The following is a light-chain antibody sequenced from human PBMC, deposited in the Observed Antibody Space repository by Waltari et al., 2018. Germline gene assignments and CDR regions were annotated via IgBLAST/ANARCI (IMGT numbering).Light chain of an antibody. CDR1: SGNIASNY. CDR2: KDN. Sequence: NFMLTQPHSVSESPGKTVTISCTRSSGNIASNYVQWYQQRPGSSPTPVVYKDNERPSGVPDRFSGSIDSSSNSASLTISRLERDDEADYYCQSYDDNHHVVFGGGTKLIVL. CDR3: QSYDDNHHVV. J-gene: IGLJ2*01. V-gene: IGLV6-57*01.